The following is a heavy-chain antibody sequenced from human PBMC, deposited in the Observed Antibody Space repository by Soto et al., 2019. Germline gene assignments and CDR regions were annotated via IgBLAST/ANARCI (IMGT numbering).Heavy chain of an antibody. CDR1: GGTFSRYA. J-gene: IGHJ2*01. CDR2: ITPMFGTA. Sequence: QVQLVQSGAEVKKYGSSVKVSCKASGGTFSRYAISWVRQAPGQGLEWMGGITPMFGTANYAQKFQGRVTIPADASTSTAYMELSSLRSDDTAVYYCAQTLGLAVAGPGRFDLWGRGTLVTVSS. D-gene: IGHD6-19*01. V-gene: IGHV1-69*12. CDR3: AQTLGLAVAGPGRFDL.